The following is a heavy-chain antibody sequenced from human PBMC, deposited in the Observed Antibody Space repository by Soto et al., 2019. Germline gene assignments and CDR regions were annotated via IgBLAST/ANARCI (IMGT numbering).Heavy chain of an antibody. D-gene: IGHD3-9*01. CDR2: IYYSGST. CDR1: GGSISSYY. V-gene: IGHV4-59*01. Sequence: PSETLSLTCTVSGGSISSYYWSWIRQPPGKGLEWIGYIYYSGSTNYNPSLKSRVTISVDTSKNQFSLKLSSVTAADTAVYYCARDGPYYDILTGYSPFFCGYWGQGALVTVSS. CDR3: ARDGPYYDILTGYSPFFCGY. J-gene: IGHJ4*02.